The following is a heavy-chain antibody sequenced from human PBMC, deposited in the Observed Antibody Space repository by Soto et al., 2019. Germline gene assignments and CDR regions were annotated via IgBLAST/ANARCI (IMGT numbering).Heavy chain of an antibody. D-gene: IGHD5-18*01. CDR1: GFTFSKYA. CDR2: ISYNGGGTV. Sequence: PGGSLRLSCAASGFTFSKYAMTWARQAPGKGLEWVSAISYNGGGTVEYAAPVKDRFTISRDDSENTLYLQMNSLKTEDTAVYYCSHGYYQYFESWGQGTLVTVAS. V-gene: IGHV3-15*01. J-gene: IGHJ4*02. CDR3: SHGYYQYFES.